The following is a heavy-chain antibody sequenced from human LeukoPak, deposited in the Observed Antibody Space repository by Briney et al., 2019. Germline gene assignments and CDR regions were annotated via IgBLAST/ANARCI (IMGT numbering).Heavy chain of an antibody. Sequence: SETLSLTCTVSGGSISSSSYYWGWIRQPPGKGLEWIGSIYYSGSTYYNPSLKSRVTISVDTSKNQFSLKLSSVTAADTAVYYCARERGTGEWLRFSAFDYWGQGTLVTVSS. D-gene: IGHD5-12*01. CDR1: GGSISSSSYY. J-gene: IGHJ4*02. CDR2: IYYSGST. V-gene: IGHV4-39*07. CDR3: ARERGTGEWLRFSAFDY.